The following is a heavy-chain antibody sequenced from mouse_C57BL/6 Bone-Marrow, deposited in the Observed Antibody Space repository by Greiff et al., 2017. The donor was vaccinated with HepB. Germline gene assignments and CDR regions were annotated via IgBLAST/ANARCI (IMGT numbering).Heavy chain of an antibody. Sequence: EVQLQESGGGLVQPKGSLKLSCAASGFSFNTYAMNWVRQAPGKGLEWVARIRSKSNNYATYYADSVKDRFTISRDDSESMLYLQMNNLKTEDTAMYYCVRANCGYWYFDVWGTGTTVTVSS. CDR2: IRSKSNNYAT. V-gene: IGHV10-1*01. CDR1: GFSFNTYA. D-gene: IGHD4-1*01. J-gene: IGHJ1*03. CDR3: VRANCGYWYFDV.